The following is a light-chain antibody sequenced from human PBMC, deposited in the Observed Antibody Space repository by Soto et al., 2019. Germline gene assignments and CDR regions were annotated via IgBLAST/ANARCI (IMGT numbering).Light chain of an antibody. J-gene: IGLJ2*01. CDR3: SSYTSTTTL. CDR2: DVN. V-gene: IGLV2-14*01. CDR1: SSDVGGYNY. Sequence: QSALTQPASVSGSPGQSITISCTGTSSDVGGYNYVSWYQQHPGKAPKLMIYDVNNRPSGVSNRFSASKSGNTASLTISGLRAEDEADYYCSSYTSTTTLFGGGTQLTVL.